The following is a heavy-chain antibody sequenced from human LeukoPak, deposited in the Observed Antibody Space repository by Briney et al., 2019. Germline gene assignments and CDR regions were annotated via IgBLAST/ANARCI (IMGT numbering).Heavy chain of an antibody. V-gene: IGHV4-59*08. J-gene: IGHJ4*02. CDR2: IYYTGST. CDR1: GGSISSYY. Sequence: SETLSLTCTVSGGSISSYYWSWIRQPPGKGLEWIGSIYYTGSTNYNPSLKSRVTISVDTSKNQFSLRLSSVTAADTAVYCCARHAHQWEPEADYFDYWGQGTLVTVSS. CDR3: ARHAHQWEPEADYFDY. D-gene: IGHD1-26*01.